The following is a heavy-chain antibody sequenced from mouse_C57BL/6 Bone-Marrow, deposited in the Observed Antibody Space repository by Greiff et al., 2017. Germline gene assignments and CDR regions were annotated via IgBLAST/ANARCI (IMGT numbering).Heavy chain of an antibody. V-gene: IGHV1-61*01. D-gene: IGHD1-1*01. J-gene: IGHJ4*01. CDR3: ARSFGWYYYGSSYYSMDY. CDR1: GYTFTSYW. Sequence: QVQLQQPGAELVRPGSSVKLSCKASGYTFTSYWMDWVKQRPGQGLEWIGNIYPSDSETHYNQKFKDKATLTVDKSSSTAYMQISCLTSEDAAVYYCARSFGWYYYGSSYYSMDYWGQGTSVTVSS. CDR2: IYPSDSET.